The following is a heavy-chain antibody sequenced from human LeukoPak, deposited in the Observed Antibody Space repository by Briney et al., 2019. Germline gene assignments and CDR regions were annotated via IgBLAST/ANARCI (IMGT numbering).Heavy chain of an antibody. Sequence: ASVKVSCKASGYTFTGYYMHWVRQAPGQGLEWMGWINPNSGGTNYAQKFQGRVTMTRDTSISTAYMELSRLRSDDTAVYYCAREVGATTWGALDIWGQGTMVTVSS. V-gene: IGHV1-2*02. CDR3: AREVGATTWGALDI. CDR2: INPNSGGT. D-gene: IGHD1-26*01. J-gene: IGHJ3*02. CDR1: GYTFTGYY.